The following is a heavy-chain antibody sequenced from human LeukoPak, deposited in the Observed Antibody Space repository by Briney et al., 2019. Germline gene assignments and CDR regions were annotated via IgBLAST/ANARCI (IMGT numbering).Heavy chain of an antibody. CDR2: IYYTGSS. D-gene: IGHD6-19*01. CDR1: GGSISGYY. J-gene: IGHJ5*02. CDR3: ARGGTTVAGTFWFDP. Sequence: PSETLSLTCTVSGGSISGYYWSWIRQPPGKGLEWIGYIYYTGSSNYNPSLKSRATILVDKSKRQFSLKLSSVTAADTAVYYCARGGTTVAGTFWFDPWGQGTLVTVSS. V-gene: IGHV4-59*12.